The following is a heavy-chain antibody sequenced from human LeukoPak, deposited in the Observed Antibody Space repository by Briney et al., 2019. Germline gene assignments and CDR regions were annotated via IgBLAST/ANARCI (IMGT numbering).Heavy chain of an antibody. CDR3: ARVDEGGYYYYGMDV. D-gene: IGHD3-16*01. CDR1: GGSFSGYY. V-gene: IGHV4-34*01. Sequence: SETLSLTCAVYGGSFSGYYWSWIRQPPGKGLEWIGEINHSGSTNYNPSLKSRVTISVDTSKNQFSLKLSSVTAAGTAVYYCARVDEGGYYYYGMDVWGQGTTVTVSS. J-gene: IGHJ6*02. CDR2: INHSGST.